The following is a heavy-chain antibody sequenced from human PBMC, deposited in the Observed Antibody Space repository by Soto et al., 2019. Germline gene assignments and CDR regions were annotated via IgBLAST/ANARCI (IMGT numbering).Heavy chain of an antibody. CDR3: ASHSGSSPEGRYYYGMDV. Sequence: QVQLVQSGAEVKKPGSSVEVSCKASGGTFSSYAISWVRQAPGQGLEWMGGIIAIFGTADYAQKFQGRVTITADESTSTAYMELSSLRSEDTAVYYCASHSGSSPEGRYYYGMDVWGQGTTVTVSS. CDR1: GGTFSSYA. V-gene: IGHV1-69*12. J-gene: IGHJ6*02. CDR2: IIAIFGTA. D-gene: IGHD1-26*01.